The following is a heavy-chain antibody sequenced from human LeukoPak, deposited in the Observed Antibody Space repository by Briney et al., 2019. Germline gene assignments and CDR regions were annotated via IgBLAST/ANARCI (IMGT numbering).Heavy chain of an antibody. V-gene: IGHV3-21*01. CDR2: ISSSSSYI. J-gene: IGHJ5*02. CDR3: ARVPLGAARPWWFDP. CDR1: GFTFSSYS. D-gene: IGHD6-6*01. Sequence: PGGSLRLSCAASGFTFSSYSMNWVRQAPGKGLEWVSSISSSSSYIYYADSVKGRFTISRDNAKNSLYLQMNSLRAEDTAVYYCARVPLGAARPWWFDPWGQGTLVTVSS.